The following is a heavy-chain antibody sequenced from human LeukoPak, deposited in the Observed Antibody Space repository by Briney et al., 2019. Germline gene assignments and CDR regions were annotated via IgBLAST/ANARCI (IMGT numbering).Heavy chain of an antibody. Sequence: GASVKVSCKASGYTFTSYDINWVRQATGQGLEWMGWMNPNSGNTGYAQKFQGRVTMTRNTSISTAYMELSSLRSEDTAVYYCARDCDIAVAGFDYFDYWGQGTLVTVSS. J-gene: IGHJ4*02. CDR2: MNPNSGNT. V-gene: IGHV1-8*01. CDR1: GYTFTSYD. D-gene: IGHD6-19*01. CDR3: ARDCDIAVAGFDYFDY.